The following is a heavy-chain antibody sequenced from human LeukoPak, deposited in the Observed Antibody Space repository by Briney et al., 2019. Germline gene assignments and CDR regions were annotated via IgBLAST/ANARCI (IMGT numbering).Heavy chain of an antibody. CDR2: ISYDGSNK. CDR3: AREYTSGHYRTFDY. V-gene: IGHV3-30*03. D-gene: IGHD3-22*01. Sequence: GGSLRLSCAASEFIFSTYSMYWVRQAPGKGLEWVALISYDGSNKYYGDSVKGRFTISRDDSKNTLYLQMNSLRPDDTAVYYCAREYTSGHYRTFDYWGQGTLVTVSS. J-gene: IGHJ4*02. CDR1: EFIFSTYS.